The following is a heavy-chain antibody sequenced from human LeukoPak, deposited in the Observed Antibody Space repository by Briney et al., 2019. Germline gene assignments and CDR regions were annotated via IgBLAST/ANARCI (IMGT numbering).Heavy chain of an antibody. CDR2: ISYDGSNK. CDR1: GFTFSSYA. Sequence: PGGSLRLSCAVSGFTFSSYAMHWVRQAPGKGLEWVAVISYDGSNKYYADSVKGRFTISRDSSKNTLYLQMNSLRAEDTAVYYCVASSSGWHYYFDYWGQGTLATVSS. CDR3: VASSSGWHYYFDY. V-gene: IGHV3-30*04. J-gene: IGHJ4*02. D-gene: IGHD6-19*01.